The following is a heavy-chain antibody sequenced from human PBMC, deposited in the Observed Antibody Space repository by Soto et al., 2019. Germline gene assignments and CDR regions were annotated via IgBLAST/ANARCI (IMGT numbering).Heavy chain of an antibody. CDR2: IGPSGGDT. V-gene: IGHV3-23*01. J-gene: IGHJ4*02. CDR1: GFTFSTYT. CDR3: AKPRGSFYADW. D-gene: IGHD1-26*01. Sequence: VQLLESGGGLVQPGGSLRLSCAASGFTFSTYTMTWVRQAPGKGLEWVSAIGPSGGDTYYADSVKGRFTISRDNSKNTLYLQMNSLRAEDTAVYYCAKPRGSFYADWWGQGTLVTVSS.